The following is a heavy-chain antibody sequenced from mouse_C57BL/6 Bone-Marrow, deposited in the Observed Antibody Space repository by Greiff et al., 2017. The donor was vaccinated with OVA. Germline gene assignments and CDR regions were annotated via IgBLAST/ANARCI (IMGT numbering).Heavy chain of an antibody. CDR2: IDPSDSYT. CDR3: ARDSNYPYWYFDV. J-gene: IGHJ1*03. V-gene: IGHV1-59*01. Sequence: VQLQQPGAELVRPGTSVKLSRKASGYTFTSYWMHWVKQRPGQGLEWIGVIDPSDSYTNYNQKFKGKATLTVDTSSSTAYMQLSSLTSEDSAVYYCARDSNYPYWYFDVWGTGTTVTVSS. CDR1: GYTFTSYW. D-gene: IGHD2-5*01.